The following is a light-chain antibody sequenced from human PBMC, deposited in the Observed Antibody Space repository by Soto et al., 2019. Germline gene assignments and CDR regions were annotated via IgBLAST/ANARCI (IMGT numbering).Light chain of an antibody. CDR3: QQYNSYSPYT. CDR1: QSISSW. J-gene: IGKJ2*01. V-gene: IGKV1-5*03. CDR2: KAS. Sequence: DIQMTQSPSTLFASVGDRVTITCRDSQSISSWLAWYQQKPGKAPKLLIYKASSLESGVPSRFSGSGSGTEFTLTISSLQPDDYATYYCQQYNSYSPYTFGQGTKLEIK.